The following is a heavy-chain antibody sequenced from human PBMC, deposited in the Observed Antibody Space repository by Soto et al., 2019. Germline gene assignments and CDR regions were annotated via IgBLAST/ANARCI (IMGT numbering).Heavy chain of an antibody. CDR1: GGTFSSYA. D-gene: IGHD3-10*01. V-gene: IGHV1-69*06. Sequence: ASVKVSCKASGGTFSSYAISWVRQAPGQGLEWMGGIIPIFGTANYAQKFQGRVTITADKSTSTAYMELSSLRSEDTAVYYCARDTSMVRGVIIIGGAFDIWGQGTMVTVSS. CDR2: IIPIFGTA. J-gene: IGHJ3*02. CDR3: ARDTSMVRGVIIIGGAFDI.